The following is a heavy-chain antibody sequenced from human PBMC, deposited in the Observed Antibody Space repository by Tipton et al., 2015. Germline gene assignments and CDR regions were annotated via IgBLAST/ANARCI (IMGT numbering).Heavy chain of an antibody. Sequence: GLVKPSETLSLTCTVSGGSVSSARYYWSWIRQPPGKGLEWIGCINYSGSTTYNPSLKSRVTISVDTSKNQFSLKLSSVTAADTAVYYCARGVTTIVPHWFDPWGQGTLVTVSS. CDR3: ARGVTTIVPHWFDP. D-gene: IGHD6-6*01. V-gene: IGHV4-61*01. J-gene: IGHJ5*02. CDR1: GGSVSSARYY. CDR2: INYSGST.